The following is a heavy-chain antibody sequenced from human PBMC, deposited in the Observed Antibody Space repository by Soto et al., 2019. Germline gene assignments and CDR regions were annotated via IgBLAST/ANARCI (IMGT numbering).Heavy chain of an antibody. CDR3: ARAGDDCSTTNCYMIDY. V-gene: IGHV1-3*01. D-gene: IGHD2-2*02. J-gene: IGHJ4*02. Sequence: ASVKVSCKASGYTFTTYAMHWVRQAPGQRLEWMGWINAGNGKTKYSQKFQGRVTITRDTSATTVYMELSSLRSEDTAVYYCARAGDDCSTTNCYMIDYWGQGSLVTVSS. CDR2: INAGNGKT. CDR1: GYTFTTYA.